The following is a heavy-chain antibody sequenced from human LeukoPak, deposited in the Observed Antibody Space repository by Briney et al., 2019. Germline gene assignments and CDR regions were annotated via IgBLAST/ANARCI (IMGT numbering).Heavy chain of an antibody. D-gene: IGHD6-13*01. CDR2: IGGSGVRT. Sequence: GGTLRLSCSASGFTFTTYGMNWVRQAPGKGLEWVSGIGGSGVRTYYADSVKGRFTISRDNSRNTVYLQMKSLRDEDTAVYYCARDSSSWYGGLDYWGQGTLVTVSS. V-gene: IGHV3-23*01. CDR1: GFTFTTYG. CDR3: ARDSSSWYGGLDY. J-gene: IGHJ4*02.